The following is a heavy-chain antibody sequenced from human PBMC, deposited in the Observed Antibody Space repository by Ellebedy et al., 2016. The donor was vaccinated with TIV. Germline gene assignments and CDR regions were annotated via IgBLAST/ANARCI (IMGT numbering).Heavy chain of an antibody. J-gene: IGHJ4*02. CDR2: ITYDASNT. CDR3: AKETQWLMWSFDN. D-gene: IGHD6-19*01. CDR1: GFGFSTNG. V-gene: IGHV3-30*18. Sequence: GGSLRLSXAASGFGFSTNGMHWVRQAPGKGLEWVAVITYDASNTYYGGSVKGRFTISRDNSKNTLYLQMNSLTEEDTAVYYCAKETQWLMWSFDNWGQGTLVTVSS.